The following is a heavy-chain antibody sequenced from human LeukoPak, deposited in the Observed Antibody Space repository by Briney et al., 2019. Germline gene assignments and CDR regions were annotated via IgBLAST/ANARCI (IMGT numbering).Heavy chain of an antibody. CDR3: ARGVFTLDY. J-gene: IGHJ4*02. CDR2: IKQDGTEK. CDR1: GFTFTTYW. V-gene: IGHV3-7*03. Sequence: GGSLRLSCAASGFTFTTYWMSWVRQAPGKGLEWVASIKQDGTEKYYVDSVKGRFTISRDNAQNSLYLPINSLRAEDTAVYYCARGVFTLDYWGQGTLVTVSS. D-gene: IGHD3-10*01.